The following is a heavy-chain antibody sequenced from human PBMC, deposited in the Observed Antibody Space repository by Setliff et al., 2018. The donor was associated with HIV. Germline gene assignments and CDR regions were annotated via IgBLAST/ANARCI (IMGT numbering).Heavy chain of an antibody. D-gene: IGHD2-21*01. CDR2: VTPDGGDK. Sequence: PGGSLRLSCAASGFMFGVDWMSWVRQTPGKGLEWVASVTPDGGDKYYANSMRGRSTISRDNGKNAVYLQMNSLTAEDTALYYCVRDLARVIAHWGQGTLVTV. CDR3: VRDLARVIAH. V-gene: IGHV3-7*01. CDR1: GFMFGVDW. J-gene: IGHJ4*02.